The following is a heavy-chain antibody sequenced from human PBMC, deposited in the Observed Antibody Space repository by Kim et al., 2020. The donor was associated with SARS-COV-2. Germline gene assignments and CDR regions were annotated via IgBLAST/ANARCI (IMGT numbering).Heavy chain of an antibody. V-gene: IGHV3-30*04. CDR3: ARDGGSYEFLSGAFDI. J-gene: IGHJ3*02. CDR2: ISYDGSNK. D-gene: IGHD1-26*01. CDR1: GFTFSSYA. Sequence: GGSLRLSCAASGFTFSSYAMHWVRQAPGKGLEWVAVISYDGSNKYYADSVKGRFTISRDNSKNTPYLQMNSLRAEDTAVYYCARDGGSYEFLSGAFDIWG.